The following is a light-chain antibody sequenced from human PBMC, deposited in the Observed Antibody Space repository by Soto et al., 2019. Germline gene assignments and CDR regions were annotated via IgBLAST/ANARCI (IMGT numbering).Light chain of an antibody. CDR2: GAS. CDR1: QSVSSSY. CDR3: QQYNNWPRT. J-gene: IGKJ1*01. Sequence: EIVLTQSPGTLSLSPVDLATLSFRASQSVSSSYIAWYQQRPGQTPSLLIYGASTRATGIPDRFSGGGSGTDFTLTISRLEPEDFAVYYCQQYNNWPRTFGQGTKVDIK. V-gene: IGKV3-20*01.